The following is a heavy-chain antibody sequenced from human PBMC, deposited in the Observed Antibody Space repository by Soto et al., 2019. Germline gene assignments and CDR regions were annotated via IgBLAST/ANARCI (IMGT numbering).Heavy chain of an antibody. CDR3: AKRQGSGWYPLDY. D-gene: IGHD6-19*01. CDR1: GFTFSSYA. Sequence: EVQLLESGGGLVQPGGSLRLSCAASGFTFSSYAMSWVRQAPGKGLEWVSTISGSGDSTYYADSVKGRFTISRDNSKKTLYLQMTSLRDEDTAVYYCAKRQGSGWYPLDYWGQGTLVTVCS. CDR2: ISGSGDST. V-gene: IGHV3-23*01. J-gene: IGHJ4*02.